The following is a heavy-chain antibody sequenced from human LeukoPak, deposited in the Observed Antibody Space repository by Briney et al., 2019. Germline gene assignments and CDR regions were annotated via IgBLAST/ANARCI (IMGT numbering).Heavy chain of an antibody. V-gene: IGHV3-21*01. CDR1: GFTFSSYS. CDR3: ARDEDQYGSGHSGY. J-gene: IGHJ4*02. CDR2: ISSSSSYI. D-gene: IGHD3-10*01. Sequence: GGSLRLSCAASGFTFSSYSMNWVRQAPGKGLEWVSSISSSSSYIYYADSVKGRFTISRDNAKNSLYLQMNSLRAEDTAVYYCARDEDQYGSGHSGYWGQGTLVTVSS.